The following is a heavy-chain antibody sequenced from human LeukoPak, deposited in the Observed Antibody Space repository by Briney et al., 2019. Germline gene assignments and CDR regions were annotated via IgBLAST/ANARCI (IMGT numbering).Heavy chain of an antibody. V-gene: IGHV4-59*08. D-gene: IGHD3-10*01. CDR2: IYYSGST. CDR3: RVAYYYGSGSQYFDY. CDR1: GGSISSYY. J-gene: IGHJ4*02. Sequence: SQTLSLTCTVSGGSISSYYWSWIRQPPGKGLEWIGYIYYSGSTNYNPSLKSRVTISVDTSKNQFSLKLSSVTAADTAVYYCRVAYYYGSGSQYFDYWAREPWSPSPQ.